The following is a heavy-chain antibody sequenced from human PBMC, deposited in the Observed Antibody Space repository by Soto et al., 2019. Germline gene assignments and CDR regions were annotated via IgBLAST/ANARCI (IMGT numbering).Heavy chain of an antibody. CDR1: GYSISGGDY. V-gene: IGHV4-38-2*02. D-gene: IGHD3-9*01. CDR3: ARASELYDILTGYYTGHFDY. CDR2: IYHSGST. Sequence: SETLSRTCPVSGYSISGGDYWGWIRQPPGKGREWIGSIYHSGSTYHNPSLKSRVTISVHTSKNQISLKLSSVTAADTAIYYCARASELYDILTGYYTGHFDYWGQGTLVTVSS. J-gene: IGHJ4*02.